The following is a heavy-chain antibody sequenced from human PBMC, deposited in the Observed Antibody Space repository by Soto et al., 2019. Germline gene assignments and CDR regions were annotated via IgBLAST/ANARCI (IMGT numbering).Heavy chain of an antibody. CDR3: AKDATVAAKPAAFDI. CDR2: ISGSGGST. CDR1: GFTFSSYA. J-gene: IGHJ3*02. Sequence: EVQLLESGGGLVQPGGSLRLSCAASGFTFSSYAMSWVRQAPGKGLEWVSAISGSGGSTYYADSVQGRFTISRDNSTNTLYLQLNSPRAGDTAVYYCAKDATVAAKPAAFDIWGHGTMVTFSS. V-gene: IGHV3-23*01. D-gene: IGHD2-15*01.